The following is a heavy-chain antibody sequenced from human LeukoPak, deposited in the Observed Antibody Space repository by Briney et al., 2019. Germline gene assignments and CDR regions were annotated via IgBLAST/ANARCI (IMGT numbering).Heavy chain of an antibody. Sequence: SETLSLTCTVSGDSVGSSNYYWAWVRQPPGKGLEWLGSIFYGGSTYYNPSLKSRVTISVDTSKNQFSLNLHSVTAADTATYYCARRGITYSSSFFAYWGQGTLVTVSS. D-gene: IGHD6-13*01. CDR2: IFYGGST. V-gene: IGHV4-39*01. CDR3: ARRGITYSSSFFAY. CDR1: GDSVGSSNYY. J-gene: IGHJ4*02.